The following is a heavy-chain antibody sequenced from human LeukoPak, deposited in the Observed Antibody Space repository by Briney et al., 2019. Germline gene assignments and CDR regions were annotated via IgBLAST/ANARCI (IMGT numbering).Heavy chain of an antibody. CDR1: GGSFSGYY. J-gene: IGHJ5*02. V-gene: IGHV4-34*01. CDR2: INHSGST. D-gene: IGHD3-3*01. CDR3: ARHVAIFGVVISWFDP. Sequence: SETLSLTCAVYGGSFSGYYWSWIRQPPGKGLEWIREINHSGSTNYNPSLKSRVTISVDTSKNQFSLKLSSVTAADTAVYYCARHVAIFGVVISWFDPWGQGTLVTVSS.